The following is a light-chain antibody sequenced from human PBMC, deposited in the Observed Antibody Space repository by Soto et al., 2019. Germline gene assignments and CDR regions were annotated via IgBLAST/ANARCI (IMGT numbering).Light chain of an antibody. CDR2: GAY. Sequence: EIVMTQSPATLAVSPGESATLSCRASQSISNHLTWYQQKPGQPPRLLIYGAYTRATGIPARFSGSGSGTEFTLTISNVHSEDLAVYYCQQYSGWPYTFGQGTKLEIK. V-gene: IGKV3-15*01. J-gene: IGKJ2*01. CDR3: QQYSGWPYT. CDR1: QSISNH.